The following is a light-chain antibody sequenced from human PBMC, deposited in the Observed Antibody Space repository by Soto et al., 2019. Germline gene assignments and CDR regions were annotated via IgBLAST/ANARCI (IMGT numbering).Light chain of an antibody. CDR1: QSVLSSSNNKNY. J-gene: IGKJ3*01. Sequence: DIVMTQSPDSVAVSLGERATINCKSSQSVLSSSNNKNYLAWYQQKPGQPPKLLIYWASTRESGVPDRFSGSGSGTDFTLTISSLQPEDFATYYCLQHNSYPFTFGPGTKVDIK. CDR3: LQHNSYPFT. V-gene: IGKV4-1*01. CDR2: WAS.